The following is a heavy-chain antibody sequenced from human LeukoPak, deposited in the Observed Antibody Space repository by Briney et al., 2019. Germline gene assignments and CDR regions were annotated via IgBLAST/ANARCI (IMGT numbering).Heavy chain of an antibody. CDR3: VGIAVAAIH. J-gene: IGHJ4*02. CDR1: GFTFSSYG. CDR2: IRYDGSSK. D-gene: IGHD6-19*01. V-gene: IGHV3-30*02. Sequence: GGSLRLSCAASGFTFSSYGMHWVRQAPGKGLEWVAFIRYDGSSKYYADSVKGRFTISRDNFENALYLQMNSLRPEDTAVYYCVGIAVAAIHWGQGTLVTVSS.